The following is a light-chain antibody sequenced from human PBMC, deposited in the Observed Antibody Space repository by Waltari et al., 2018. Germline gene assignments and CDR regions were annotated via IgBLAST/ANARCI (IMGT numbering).Light chain of an antibody. V-gene: IGLV2-11*01. Sequence: QSALTQPRSVSGSPGQSVTISCPGTSSDVGAYNYFSWYQHHPGKAPQLMIYDVTKRPSGVPDRFSGSKSGNTASLTISGLQAEDEADYYCCSYAGSHTWVFGGGTKLTVL. CDR3: CSYAGSHTWV. CDR1: SSDVGAYNY. CDR2: DVT. J-gene: IGLJ3*02.